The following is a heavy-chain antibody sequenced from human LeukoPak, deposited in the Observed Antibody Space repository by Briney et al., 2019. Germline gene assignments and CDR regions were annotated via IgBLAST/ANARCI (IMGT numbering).Heavy chain of an antibody. D-gene: IGHD6-13*01. CDR3: ARQIASAGTAGFDF. CDR1: GGSISSYY. CDR2: IYSTGST. Sequence: SETLSLTCTVPGGSISSYYWSWIRQPAGKGLEWIGRIYSTGSTNYNPSLKSRVTMSVDTSKNQFSLRLRSVTAADTAVYYCARQIASAGTAGFDFWGEGALVTVSS. J-gene: IGHJ4*02. V-gene: IGHV4-4*07.